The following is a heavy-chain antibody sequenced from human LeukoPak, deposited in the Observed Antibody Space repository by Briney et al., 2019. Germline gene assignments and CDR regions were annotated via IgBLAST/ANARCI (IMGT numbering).Heavy chain of an antibody. CDR3: ASGPVGLYYDFWSGYLSSYFDY. Sequence: SETLSLTCAVYGGSFSGYYWSWIRQPPGKGLEWIGEINHSGSTNYNPSLKSRVTISVDTSKDQLSLKLSSVTAADTAVYYCASGPVGLYYDFWSGYLSSYFDYWGQGTLVTVSS. D-gene: IGHD3-3*01. CDR1: GGSFSGYY. CDR2: INHSGST. J-gene: IGHJ4*02. V-gene: IGHV4-34*01.